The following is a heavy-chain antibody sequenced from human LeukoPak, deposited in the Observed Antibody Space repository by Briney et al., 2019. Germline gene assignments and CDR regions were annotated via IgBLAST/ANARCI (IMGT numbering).Heavy chain of an antibody. CDR3: ARDHREDYYDSSGYYHIDY. CDR1: GYTFTNYY. Sequence: ASVKVSCKASGYTFTNYYMHWVRQAPGQGLEWMGIINPSGGSTTYAQKFQGRLTMTRDTSTNTVYMELSSLRSEDTAVYFCARDHREDYYDSSGYYHIDYWGQGTLVTVSS. J-gene: IGHJ4*02. V-gene: IGHV1-46*01. CDR2: INPSGGST. D-gene: IGHD3-22*01.